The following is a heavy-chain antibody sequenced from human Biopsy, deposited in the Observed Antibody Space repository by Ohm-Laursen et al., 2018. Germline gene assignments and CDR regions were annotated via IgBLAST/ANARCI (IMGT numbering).Heavy chain of an antibody. V-gene: IGHV1-18*01. CDR2: ISAYNGHT. D-gene: IGHD4-17*01. J-gene: IGHJ4*02. CDR1: GYPFITYG. Sequence: ESSVKVSCKASGYPFITYGISWVRQAPGQGLEWMGWISAYNGHTKFARKFQDRATMTTDTSTTTAYMDLRSLRSDDTAVYYCARDPHGEGRDYGSYFDYWGQGTLVTVSS. CDR3: ARDPHGEGRDYGSYFDY.